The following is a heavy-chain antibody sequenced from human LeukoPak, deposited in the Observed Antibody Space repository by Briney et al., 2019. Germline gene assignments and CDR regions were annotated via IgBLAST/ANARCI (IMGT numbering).Heavy chain of an antibody. J-gene: IGHJ3*02. Sequence: GGSLRLSCVASGFNFSSYSMQWVRQAPGKGLEYVSVISSNGGSTYYANSVKGRFTISRDNSKNTLYLQMGSLRAEDMAVYYCAREKGGFDIWGQGTMVTVSS. CDR1: GFNFSSYS. CDR3: AREKGGFDI. D-gene: IGHD2-15*01. CDR2: ISSNGGST. V-gene: IGHV3-64*01.